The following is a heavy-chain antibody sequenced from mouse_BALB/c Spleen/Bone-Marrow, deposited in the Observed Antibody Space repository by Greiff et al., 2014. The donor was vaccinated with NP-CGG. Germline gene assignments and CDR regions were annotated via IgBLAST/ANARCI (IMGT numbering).Heavy chain of an antibody. CDR3: AGNGYYGWIAY. V-gene: IGHV4-1*02. Sequence: VQLKESGGGLVQPGGSLKLSCAASGFDFSRFWTTWVRQAPGKGLEWIGEINPDSSTINYTPSLKDKFIISRDNAKNTLYLQMSKVRPEDTALYYCAGNGYYGWIAYWGQGTLVTVSA. CDR2: INPDSSTI. CDR1: GFDFSRFW. J-gene: IGHJ3*01. D-gene: IGHD2-3*01.